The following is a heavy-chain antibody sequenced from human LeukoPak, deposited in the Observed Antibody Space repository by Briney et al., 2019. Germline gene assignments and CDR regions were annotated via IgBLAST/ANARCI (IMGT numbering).Heavy chain of an antibody. Sequence: KPSETLSLTCAVYGGSFSGYYWSWIRQPPGKGLEWIGEINHSGSTNYNPSLKSRVTISVDTSKNQFSLKLSPVTAADPGVYYCARDSCSSTSCSSRAYYFDYWGQGTLVTVSS. D-gene: IGHD2-2*01. CDR3: ARDSCSSTSCSSRAYYFDY. CDR2: INHSGST. CDR1: GGSFSGYY. V-gene: IGHV4-34*01. J-gene: IGHJ4*02.